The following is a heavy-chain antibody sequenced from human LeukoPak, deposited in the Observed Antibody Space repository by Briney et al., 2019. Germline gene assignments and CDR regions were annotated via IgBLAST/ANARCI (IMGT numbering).Heavy chain of an antibody. CDR2: IYHSGST. V-gene: IGHV4-4*02. CDR3: ARDPPQYYYDSSGYSPKPRFDI. Sequence: SETLSLTCAVSGGSISSSNWWSWVRQPPGKGLEWIGKIYHSGSTNYNPSLKSRVTISVDKSKNQFSLKLSSVTAADTAVYYCARDPPQYYYDSSGYSPKPRFDIWGQGTMVTVSS. D-gene: IGHD3-22*01. J-gene: IGHJ3*02. CDR1: GGSISSSNW.